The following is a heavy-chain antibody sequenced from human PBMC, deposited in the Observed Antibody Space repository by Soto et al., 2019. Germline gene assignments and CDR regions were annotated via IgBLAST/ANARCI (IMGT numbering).Heavy chain of an antibody. CDR2: IHYTGSV. CDR1: GGSMYSEHYH. Sequence: PSETLSLTCTVSGGSMYSEHYHWTWIRQAPGKGLEWIGYIHYTGSVQYNPSLQSRVTMSVDTSKNVFSLNLSSVTAADTAVYFCVREDDGGDRDYYGLDVWGQGTTVTVSS. CDR3: VREDDGGDRDYYGLDV. J-gene: IGHJ6*02. D-gene: IGHD2-21*02. V-gene: IGHV4-30-4*01.